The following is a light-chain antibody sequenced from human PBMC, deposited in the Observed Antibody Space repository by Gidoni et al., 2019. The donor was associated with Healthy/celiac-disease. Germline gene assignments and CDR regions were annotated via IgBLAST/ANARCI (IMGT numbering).Light chain of an antibody. CDR1: QCIRRY. J-gene: IGKJ4*01. V-gene: IGKV1-9*01. CDR3: QQLNSYPLT. CDR2: AAS. Sequence: DVQFTQSPSSRPASVGDRVTITCRTSQCIRRYLAWYQQKPGEAPTLLIYAASTLQSGVPSRCCGSGSCTDVTLTTISRQPEDYSTYYCQQLNSYPLTFGRGTKVEIK.